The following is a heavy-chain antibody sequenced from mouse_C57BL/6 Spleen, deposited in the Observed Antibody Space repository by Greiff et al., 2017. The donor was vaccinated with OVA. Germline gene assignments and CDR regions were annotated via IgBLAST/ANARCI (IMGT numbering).Heavy chain of an antibody. J-gene: IGHJ4*01. V-gene: IGHV1-26*01. CDR3: ARWSYYSNYEAMDY. Sequence: VQLQQSGPELVKPGASVKISCKASGYTFTDYYMNWVKQSHGKSLEWIGDINPNNGGTSYNQKFKGKATLTVDTSSSTAYMQLSSLTSEDSAVYYCARWSYYSNYEAMDYWGQGTSVTVSS. CDR1: GYTFTDYY. CDR2: INPNNGGT. D-gene: IGHD2-5*01.